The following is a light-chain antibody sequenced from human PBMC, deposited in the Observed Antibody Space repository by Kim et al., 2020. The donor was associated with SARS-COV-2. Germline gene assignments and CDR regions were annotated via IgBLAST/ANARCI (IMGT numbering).Light chain of an antibody. J-gene: IGKJ2*01. V-gene: IGKV1-5*03. CDR1: ENIGTW. Sequence: DIQMTQSPSTLSASVGDRVTITCRASENIGTWLAWYQQKPGRAPSLLIYLASTLESGVPSRFSGTGAGTEFSLSITTLQPDDFATYYRQHYSRFPYTFGQGNKLE. CDR2: LAS. CDR3: QHYSRFPYT.